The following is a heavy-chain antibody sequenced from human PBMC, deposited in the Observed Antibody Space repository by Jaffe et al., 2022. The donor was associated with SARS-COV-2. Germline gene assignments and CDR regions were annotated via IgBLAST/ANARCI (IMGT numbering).Heavy chain of an antibody. Sequence: QVQLQESGPGLVKPSETLSLTCTVSGGSISSYYWSWIRQPPGKGLEWIGYIYYSGSTNYNPSLKSRVTISVDTSKNQFSLKLSSVTAADTAVYYCARAPHSSGFIRGRRGAFDIWGQGTMVTVSS. J-gene: IGHJ3*02. V-gene: IGHV4-59*01. CDR1: GGSISSYY. D-gene: IGHD3-22*01. CDR3: ARAPHSSGFIRGRRGAFDI. CDR2: IYYSGST.